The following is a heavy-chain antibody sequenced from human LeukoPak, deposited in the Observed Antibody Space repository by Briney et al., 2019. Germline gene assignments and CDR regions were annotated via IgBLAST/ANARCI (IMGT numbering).Heavy chain of an antibody. Sequence: SETLSLTCAVSGGSISSSNWWSWVRQPPGKGLEWIGEIHHSGSTNYNPSLKSRVTISVDKSKNQFSLKLSSVTAADTAVYYCARDHSSSGTGAFDIWGQGTMVTVSS. D-gene: IGHD6-13*01. J-gene: IGHJ3*02. CDR1: GGSISSSNW. CDR2: IHHSGST. CDR3: ARDHSSSGTGAFDI. V-gene: IGHV4-4*02.